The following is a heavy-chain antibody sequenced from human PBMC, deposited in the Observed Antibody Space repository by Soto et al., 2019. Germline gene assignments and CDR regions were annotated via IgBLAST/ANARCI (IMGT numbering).Heavy chain of an antibody. J-gene: IGHJ6*02. D-gene: IGHD3-3*01. V-gene: IGHV4-30-4*01. CDR3: ARDWPYYDFWSGYYYYGMDV. CDR2: IYYSGST. CDR1: GGSISSGDYY. Sequence: PSETLSLTCTVSGGSISSGDYYWSWIRQPPGKGLEWIGYIYYSGSTYYNPSLKSRVTISVDTSKNQFSLKLSSVTAADTAVYYCARDWPYYDFWSGYYYYGMDVWGQGTTVTVSS.